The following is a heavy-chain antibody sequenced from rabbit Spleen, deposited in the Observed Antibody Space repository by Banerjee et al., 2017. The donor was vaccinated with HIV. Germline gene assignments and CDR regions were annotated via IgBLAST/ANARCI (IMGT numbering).Heavy chain of an antibody. Sequence: QEQLEESGGGLVKPGGSLTLTCKASGFSFSSSDYICWVRQAPGKGLEWISCIAGSSSGFTYSATWAKGRFTISKTSSTTVTLQMTSLTAADTATYFCARDTATSFSSYGMDLWGQGTLVTVS. D-gene: IGHD7-1*01. V-gene: IGHV1S45*01. CDR3: ARDTATSFSSYGMDL. CDR2: IAGSSSGFT. J-gene: IGHJ6*01. CDR1: GFSFSSSDY.